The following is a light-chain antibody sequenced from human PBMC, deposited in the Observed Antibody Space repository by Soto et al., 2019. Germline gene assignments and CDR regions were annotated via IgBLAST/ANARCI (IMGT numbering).Light chain of an antibody. CDR1: SGSVSTSYY. V-gene: IGLV8-61*01. CDR2: STN. Sequence: QAVVTQAPSFSVSPGGTVTLTCGLSSGSVSTSYYPSWYQQTPGQAPRTLIYSTNTRSSGVPHRFSGSILGNKAALTITGAQADDESDYCGVLYMGSGMGVFGGGTKLTVL. CDR3: VLYMGSGMGV. J-gene: IGLJ2*01.